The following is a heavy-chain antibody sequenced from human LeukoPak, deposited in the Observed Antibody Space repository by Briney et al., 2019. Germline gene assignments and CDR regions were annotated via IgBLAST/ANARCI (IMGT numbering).Heavy chain of an antibody. Sequence: SETLSLTCTVPGGSISSYYWSWIRQPPGQGLEWIGYIYYSGSTNYNPSLKSRVTISVDTSKNQFSLKLSSVTAADTAVYYCARSASYYDFWSGPNWFDPWGQGTLVTVSS. V-gene: IGHV4-59*01. CDR2: IYYSGST. CDR1: GGSISSYY. CDR3: ARSASYYDFWSGPNWFDP. D-gene: IGHD3-3*01. J-gene: IGHJ5*02.